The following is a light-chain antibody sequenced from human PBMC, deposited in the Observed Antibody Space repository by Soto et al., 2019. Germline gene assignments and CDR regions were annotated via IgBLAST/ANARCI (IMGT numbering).Light chain of an antibody. CDR3: QQYGRSGT. J-gene: IGKJ1*01. CDR2: DAS. V-gene: IGKV3-20*01. CDR1: QNIRGS. Sequence: LVTIRHPTSLSSPHGERVTLSFRASQNIRGSLAWYQRRPGQAPRLLIYDASTRATGIPPRFSGGGSGTEFTVTISRLEPEDFAVYYCQQYGRSGTFGQGTKVDIK.